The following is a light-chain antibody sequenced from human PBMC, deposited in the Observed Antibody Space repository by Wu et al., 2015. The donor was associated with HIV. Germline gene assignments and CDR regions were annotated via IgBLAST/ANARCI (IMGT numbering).Light chain of an antibody. Sequence: EIVLTQSPGTLSLSPGEGATLSCRASQSVFSRNLAWYQQTPGQPPRLLIYGVSSRALGIPDRFSGSGSETDFTLTISSLEPEDFAVYYCQHYGSSQWAFGQGTKVEIK. CDR2: GVS. V-gene: IGKV3-20*01. CDR3: QHYGSSQWA. CDR1: QSVFSRN. J-gene: IGKJ1*01.